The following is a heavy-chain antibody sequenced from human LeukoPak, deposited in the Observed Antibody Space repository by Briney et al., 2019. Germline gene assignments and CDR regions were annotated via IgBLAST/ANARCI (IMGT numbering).Heavy chain of an antibody. D-gene: IGHD3-10*01. J-gene: IGHJ6*03. CDR1: GYTFTSYA. CDR3: ARDRRYGSGSYRPYYYYYYMDV. V-gene: IGHV7-4-1*02. Sequence: ASVKVSCKASGYTFTSYAMNWVRQAPGQGLEGMGWINTNTGNSTYAQGFTGRFVFSLDTSVSTAYLQISSLKAEDTAVYYCARDRRYGSGSYRPYYYYYYMDVWGKGPTVTVSS. CDR2: INTNTGNS.